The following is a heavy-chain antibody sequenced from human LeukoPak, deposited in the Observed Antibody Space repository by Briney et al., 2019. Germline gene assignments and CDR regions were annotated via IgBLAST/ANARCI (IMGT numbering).Heavy chain of an antibody. D-gene: IGHD2-21*02. CDR1: GFTFSDYY. CDR3: ARECGGDQYYFDY. CDR2: ISSSGSTI. V-gene: IGHV3-11*01. Sequence: KAGGSLRLSCAASGFTFSDYYMSWVRQAPGKGLEWVSYISSSGSTIYYADSVKGRFTISRDNAKNSLYLQMNSLRAEDTAVYYCARECGGDQYYFDYWGQGTLVTVSS. J-gene: IGHJ4*02.